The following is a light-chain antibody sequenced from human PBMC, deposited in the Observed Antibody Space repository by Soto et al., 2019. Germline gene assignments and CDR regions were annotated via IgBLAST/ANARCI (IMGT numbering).Light chain of an antibody. V-gene: IGLV2-8*01. CDR3: ASYAGNNIFL. CDR1: NTEVGGYKY. CDR2: QVY. Sequence: QSALTQPPSASWAPGQSVTISCTGTNTEVGGYKYVSWYQQHPGKAPKLIIYQVYRRPSGVPGRFSGSVSGNTASLTVSGLQAEDEAEYYCASYAGNNIFLCGSGTKVTVL. J-gene: IGLJ1*01.